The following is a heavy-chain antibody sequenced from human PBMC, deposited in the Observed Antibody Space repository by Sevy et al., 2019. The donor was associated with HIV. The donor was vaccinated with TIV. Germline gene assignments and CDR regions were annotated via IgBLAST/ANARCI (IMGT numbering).Heavy chain of an antibody. CDR2: ISSTSYI. Sequence: GGSLRLSCAASGFTFNSYTMNWVRQAPGKGLEWVSSISSTSYIKYADSVKGRFTISRDNAKKAVYLQMNSLRVGDTAGYYCARKSLYDSSGNDYWGRGTLVPVSS. CDR1: GFTFNSYT. J-gene: IGHJ4*02. CDR3: ARKSLYDSSGNDY. D-gene: IGHD3-22*01. V-gene: IGHV3-21*01.